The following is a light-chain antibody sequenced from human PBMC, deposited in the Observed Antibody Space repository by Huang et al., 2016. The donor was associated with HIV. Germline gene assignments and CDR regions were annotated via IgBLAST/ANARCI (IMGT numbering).Light chain of an antibody. Sequence: DIQMTQSPSSLSASVGDRVTITCQASQDISSYLNWYQQKPGKAPKVLIYAASNLEKGVPSRFSGSGSGTNFTFTISSLQPEDIATYYCQQYDNVPITFGQGTRLEI. V-gene: IGKV1-33*01. CDR3: QQYDNVPIT. J-gene: IGKJ5*01. CDR2: AAS. CDR1: QDISSY.